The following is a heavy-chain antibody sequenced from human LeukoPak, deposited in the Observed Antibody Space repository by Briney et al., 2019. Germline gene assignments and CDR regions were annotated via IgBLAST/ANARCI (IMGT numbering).Heavy chain of an antibody. CDR3: AKSDWIGYSAFDY. CDR1: GFTFSTYN. J-gene: IGHJ4*02. Sequence: PGGSLRLSCAASGFTFSTYNMNWVRQAPGKGLEWVSTISGRGRSTYYADSVKGRFIISRDNSKNTLHLQMNSLRTEDTAVYYCAKSDWIGYSAFDYWGQGTLVTVSS. D-gene: IGHD3-3*01. V-gene: IGHV3-23*01. CDR2: ISGRGRST.